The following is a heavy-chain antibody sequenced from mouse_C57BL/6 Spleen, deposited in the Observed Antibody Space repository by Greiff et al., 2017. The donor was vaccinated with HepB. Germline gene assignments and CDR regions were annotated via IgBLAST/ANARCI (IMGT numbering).Heavy chain of an antibody. CDR1: GYAFTNYL. J-gene: IGHJ2*01. Sequence: LQESGAELVRPGTSVKVSCKASGYAFTNYLIEWVKQRPGQGLEWIGVINPGSGGTNYNEKFKGKATLTADKSSSTAYMQLSSLTSEDSAVYFCARRGVYYGSLDYWGQGTTLTVSS. CDR3: ARRGVYYGSLDY. V-gene: IGHV1-54*01. D-gene: IGHD1-1*01. CDR2: INPGSGGT.